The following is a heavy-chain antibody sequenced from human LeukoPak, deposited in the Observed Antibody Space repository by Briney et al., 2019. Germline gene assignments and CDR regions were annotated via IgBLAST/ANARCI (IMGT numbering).Heavy chain of an antibody. CDR1: GGSISSSSYY. Sequence: SETLSLTCTVSGGSISSSSYYWGWIRQPPGKGLEWIGSIYYSGSTYYNPSLKSRVTISVDTSKNQFSLKLSSVTAADTAVYYCARISVTEGGDYWGQGTLVAVSP. J-gene: IGHJ4*02. CDR3: ARISVTEGGDY. V-gene: IGHV4-39*01. D-gene: IGHD5-18*01. CDR2: IYYSGST.